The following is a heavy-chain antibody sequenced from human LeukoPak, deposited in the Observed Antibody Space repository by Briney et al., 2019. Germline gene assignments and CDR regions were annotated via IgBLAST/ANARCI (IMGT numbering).Heavy chain of an antibody. V-gene: IGHV1-18*01. D-gene: IGHD3-10*01. CDR3: ARVELLWFGELLIGAFDI. CDR1: GYTFTSHG. CDR2: ISDYYGNT. J-gene: IGHJ3*02. Sequence: VASVKVPCRASGYTFTSHGISLGRQAPGQGLEGRGWISDYYGNTNYAQKLQGRVTMTTDTSTSTAYMELRSLRSDDTAVYYCARVELLWFGELLIGAFDIWGQGTMVTVSS.